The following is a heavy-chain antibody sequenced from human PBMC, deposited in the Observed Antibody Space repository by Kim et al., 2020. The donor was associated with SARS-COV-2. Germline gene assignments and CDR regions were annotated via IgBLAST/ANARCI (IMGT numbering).Heavy chain of an antibody. V-gene: IGHV3-21*01. D-gene: IGHD3-22*01. Sequence: GGSLRLSCAASGLTFSSYTMDWVRQAPGKGLEWLSSISSGSNYVYYADSVRGRFSVSRDNAKNSLYLQMNSLRAEDTAVYYCARDSSSGYHYWLDYWGQGTPVTVSS. CDR2: ISSGSNYV. J-gene: IGHJ4*02. CDR3: ARDSSSGYHYWLDY. CDR1: GLTFSSYT.